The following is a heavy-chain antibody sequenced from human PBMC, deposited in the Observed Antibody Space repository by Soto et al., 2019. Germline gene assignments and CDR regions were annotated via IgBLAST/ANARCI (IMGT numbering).Heavy chain of an antibody. Sequence: QVQLQESGPGLVKPSQTLSLTCTVSGGSINSDDSYWSWLRQPPGRGLEWIGYIYDSETTYYNPSLKSRVTISVATSKNQFSLKLNSVTAADTAVYYCARDRQSEIVAMLASNGMNVWGQGTTVIDSS. CDR2: IYDSETT. J-gene: IGHJ6*02. CDR3: ARDRQSEIVAMLASNGMNV. V-gene: IGHV4-30-4*01. CDR1: GGSINSDDSY. D-gene: IGHD5-12*01.